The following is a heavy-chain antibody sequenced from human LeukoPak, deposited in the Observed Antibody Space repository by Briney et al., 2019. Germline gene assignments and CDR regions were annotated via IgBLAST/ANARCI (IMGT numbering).Heavy chain of an antibody. V-gene: IGHV4-34*01. CDR3: AGEGPSPFDY. CDR2: INHSGST. J-gene: IGHJ4*02. Sequence: KPSETLSLTCAVYGGSFSGYYWSWIRQPPGKGLEWIGEINHSGSTNYNPSLKSRVTISVDTSKNQFSLKLSSVTAADTAVYYCAGEGPSPFDYWGQGTLVTVSS. CDR1: GGSFSGYY.